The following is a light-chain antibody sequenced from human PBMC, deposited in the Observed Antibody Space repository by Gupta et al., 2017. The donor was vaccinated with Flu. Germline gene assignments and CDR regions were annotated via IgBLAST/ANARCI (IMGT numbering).Light chain of an antibody. CDR3: LVSYNDVGV. V-gene: IGLV7-46*01. J-gene: IGLJ2*01. CDR2: DTN. Sequence: QAVVTQAPSLPLSPGGTVTLTCGSSTGAVTNGHYPYWFQQKPGQAPRTLIYDTNNKHAWTPARFSGSLLGGKAALTLSGAQPEDEAEYYCLVSYNDVGVFGGGTKLTVL. CDR1: TGAVTNGHY.